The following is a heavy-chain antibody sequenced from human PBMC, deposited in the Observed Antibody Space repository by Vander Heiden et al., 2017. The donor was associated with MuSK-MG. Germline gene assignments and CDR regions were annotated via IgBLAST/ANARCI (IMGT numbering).Heavy chain of an antibody. CDR3: ARDTYRFFDC. J-gene: IGHJ4*02. V-gene: IGHV3-7*01. Sequence: EVQLVESGGGLVQPGGSLRLSCAASGFTFSTYWMSWVRQAPGKGLEWVANINEDGNDKYYVDSVKGRFTISRDNAKTSLYLQMNSLRAEDTAVYYCARDTYRFFDCWGQGTLVTVSA. CDR1: GFTFSTYW. D-gene: IGHD4-4*01. CDR2: INEDGNDK.